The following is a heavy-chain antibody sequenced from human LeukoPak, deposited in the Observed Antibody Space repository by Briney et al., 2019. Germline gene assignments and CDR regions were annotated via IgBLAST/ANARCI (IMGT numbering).Heavy chain of an antibody. CDR2: IYSGGST. D-gene: IGHD3-22*01. CDR3: AREAYYYDSSGYYLGALDI. Sequence: GGSLRLPCAASGFTVSSNYMSWVRQAPGKGLEWVSVIYSGGSTYYADSVKGRFTISRDNSKNTLYLQMNSLRAEDTAVYYCAREAYYYDSSGYYLGALDIWGQGTMVTVSS. J-gene: IGHJ3*02. CDR1: GFTVSSNY. V-gene: IGHV3-66*01.